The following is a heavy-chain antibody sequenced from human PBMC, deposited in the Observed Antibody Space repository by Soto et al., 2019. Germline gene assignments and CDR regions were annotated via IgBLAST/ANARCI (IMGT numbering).Heavy chain of an antibody. CDR2: ISGSGGST. Sequence: GGSLRLSCAASGFTFSSYAMSWVRQAPGKGLEWVSAISGSGGSTYYADSVKGRFTISRDNSKNTLYLQMNSLRAEDTAVYYCAKETLRFLEWNLKDIDYWGQGTLVTVSS. J-gene: IGHJ4*02. CDR3: AKETLRFLEWNLKDIDY. V-gene: IGHV3-23*01. CDR1: GFTFSSYA. D-gene: IGHD3-3*01.